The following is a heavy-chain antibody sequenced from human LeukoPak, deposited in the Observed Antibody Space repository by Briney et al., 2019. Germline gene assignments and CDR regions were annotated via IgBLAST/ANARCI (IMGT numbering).Heavy chain of an antibody. J-gene: IGHJ4*02. V-gene: IGHV4-59*01. CDR3: ARGFSLYGSGSYYMDY. D-gene: IGHD3-10*01. CDR2: IYYSGST. Sequence: SETLSLTCTVSGGSISSYYWSWIRQPPGKGLEWIGYIYYSGSTNYNPSLKSRVTISVDTSKNQFSLKLSSVTAADTAVYYCARGFSLYGSGSYYMDYWGQGTLVTVSS. CDR1: GGSISSYY.